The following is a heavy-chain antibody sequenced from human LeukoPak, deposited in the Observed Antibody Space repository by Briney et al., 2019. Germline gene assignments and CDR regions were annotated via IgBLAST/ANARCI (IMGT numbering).Heavy chain of an antibody. CDR2: ITSGGGST. J-gene: IGHJ4*02. Sequence: GGSLRLSCAASGFTFSSYAMSWVRQAPGKGLEWVSTITSGGGSTYYADSVKGRFTISRDNSKNTLYLQMNSLRAEDTAVYYCSKSSPDCWGNNCLLFDRWGQGTLVTVSS. CDR1: GFTFSSYA. D-gene: IGHD1-1*01. CDR3: SKSSPDCWGNNCLLFDR. V-gene: IGHV3-23*01.